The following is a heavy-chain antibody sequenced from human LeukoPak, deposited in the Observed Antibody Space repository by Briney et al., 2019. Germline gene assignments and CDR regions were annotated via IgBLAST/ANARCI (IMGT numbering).Heavy chain of an antibody. CDR3: ARHLKNIVVVPAAIKGPFGWFDP. J-gene: IGHJ5*02. CDR1: GGSISTNAYY. D-gene: IGHD2-2*01. V-gene: IGHV4-39*01. Sequence: SETLSLTCTVSGGSISTNAYYWSWIRQPPGKGLEWIGEINHSGSTNYNPSLKSRVTISVDTSKNQFSLKLSSVTAADTAVYYCARHLKNIVVVPAAIKGPFGWFDPWGQGTLVTVSS. CDR2: INHSGST.